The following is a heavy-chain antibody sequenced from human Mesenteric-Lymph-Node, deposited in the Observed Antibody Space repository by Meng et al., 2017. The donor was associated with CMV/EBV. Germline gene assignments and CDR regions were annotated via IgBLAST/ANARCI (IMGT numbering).Heavy chain of an antibody. CDR1: GGSFSGYY. CDR3: ARGGGWYSSSSDY. V-gene: IGHV4-34*01. D-gene: IGHD6-13*01. CDR2: INHSGST. Sequence: SETLSLTCAVYGGSFSGYYWSWIRQPPGKGLEWIGEINHSGSTNYNPSLKSRVTISVDTSKNQFSLKLSSVTAADTAVYYCARGGGWYSSSSDYWGQGTLVTVSS. J-gene: IGHJ4*02.